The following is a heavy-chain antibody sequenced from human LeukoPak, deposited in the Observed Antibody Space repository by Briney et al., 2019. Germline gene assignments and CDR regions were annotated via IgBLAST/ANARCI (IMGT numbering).Heavy chain of an antibody. Sequence: PSETLSLTCTVSGGSISSYYWSWIRQPPGKGLEWIGYIYTSGSTNYNPSLKSRVTISVDTSKNQFSLELSSVTAADTAVYYCARAITGTSLVGGYYYYYMDVWGKGTTVTVSS. CDR3: ARAITGTSLVGGYYYYYMDV. CDR1: GGSISSYY. CDR2: IYTSGST. D-gene: IGHD1-20*01. J-gene: IGHJ6*03. V-gene: IGHV4-4*09.